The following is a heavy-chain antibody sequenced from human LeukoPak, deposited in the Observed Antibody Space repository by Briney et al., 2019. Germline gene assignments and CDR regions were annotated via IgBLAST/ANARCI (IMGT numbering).Heavy chain of an antibody. V-gene: IGHV4-59*01. CDR2: IDDGGNT. Sequence: SETLSLTCTVSGGSISRYYWSWIRRPPGKGLEWIGYIDDGGNTNYNPSLKSQVTISVDKSKNQFSLKLSFVTAADTAMYYCARSDYHNSGSHTVFDAFDIWGQGTRVTVSS. CDR3: ARSDYHNSGSHTVFDAFDI. J-gene: IGHJ3*02. D-gene: IGHD3-10*01. CDR1: GGSISRYY.